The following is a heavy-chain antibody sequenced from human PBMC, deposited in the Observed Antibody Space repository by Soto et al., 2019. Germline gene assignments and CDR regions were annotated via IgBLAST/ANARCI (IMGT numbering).Heavy chain of an antibody. J-gene: IGHJ5*02. Sequence: GASVKVSCKASGYTFTKYYMHWVRQAPGQGLEWMGVIDPSAGSTTYAQKFQGRVTMTRDTSTSTVYMELSGLTSDDTAVYFCASHCNTRCSDWVDPWGQGTLVTVSS. CDR2: IDPSAGST. CDR3: ASHCNTRCSDWVDP. D-gene: IGHD2-2*01. CDR1: GYTFTKYY. V-gene: IGHV1-46*03.